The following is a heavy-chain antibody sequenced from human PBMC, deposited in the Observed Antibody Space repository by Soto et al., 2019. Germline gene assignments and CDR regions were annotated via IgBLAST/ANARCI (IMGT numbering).Heavy chain of an antibody. J-gene: IGHJ4*02. V-gene: IGHV4-30-4*01. CDR2: IYYSGRA. CDR3: ARSESEKTYDSSGYVDY. CDR1: GGSISSGDYY. D-gene: IGHD3-22*01. Sequence: PSETLSLTCTVSGGSISSGDYYWSWIRQPPGKGLEWIGYIYYSGRAYYSPSLKSRVTISVDTSKNQFSLKLSSVTAAEMAVYYCARSESEKTYDSSGYVDYWGQGTLVTVSS.